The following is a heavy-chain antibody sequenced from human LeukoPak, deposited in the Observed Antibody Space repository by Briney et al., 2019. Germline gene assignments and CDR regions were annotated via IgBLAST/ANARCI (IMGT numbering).Heavy chain of an antibody. Sequence: GGSLRLSCAASEFTFSRYWMTWVRQAPGKGLEWVANINKDGSNKNYVDSVKGRFTISRDNAKNSLYLQMNSLRVEDTAVYYCARDVSDEYDSASRIHLDFWGRGSLVTVSS. J-gene: IGHJ4*02. V-gene: IGHV3-7*01. CDR1: EFTFSRYW. CDR3: ARDVSDEYDSASRIHLDF. D-gene: IGHD2/OR15-2a*01. CDR2: INKDGSNK.